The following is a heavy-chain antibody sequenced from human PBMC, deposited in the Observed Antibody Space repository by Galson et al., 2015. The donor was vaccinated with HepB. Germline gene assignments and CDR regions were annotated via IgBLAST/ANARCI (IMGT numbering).Heavy chain of an antibody. CDR2: INASGGST. CDR1: GYIFTSYD. J-gene: IGHJ6*02. D-gene: IGHD2-8*01. Sequence: SCKASGYIFTSYDMHWVRQAPGRGLEWMGIINASGGSTSYAQKFQGRVTMTRDTSTRTVYMELSSLRSEDTAVYYCARVPDCTKINCPLPKYYYGLDVWGQGTAVTVSS. CDR3: ARVPDCTKINCPLPKYYYGLDV. V-gene: IGHV1-46*01.